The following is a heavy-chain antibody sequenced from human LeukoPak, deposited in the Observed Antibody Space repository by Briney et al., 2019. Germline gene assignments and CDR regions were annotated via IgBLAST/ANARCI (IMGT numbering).Heavy chain of an antibody. CDR3: GRGVEMATTLASGCYFDY. CDR1: GGSFSGYY. J-gene: IGHJ4*02. CDR2: INHSGST. D-gene: IGHD5-24*01. V-gene: IGHV4-34*01. Sequence: SETLSLTCAVYGGSFSGYYWSWIRQPPGEGLEWIGEINHSGSTNYNPSLKSRVTISVDTSKNQFSLKLSSVTAADTAVYYRGRGVEMATTLASGCYFDYWGQGTLVTVSS.